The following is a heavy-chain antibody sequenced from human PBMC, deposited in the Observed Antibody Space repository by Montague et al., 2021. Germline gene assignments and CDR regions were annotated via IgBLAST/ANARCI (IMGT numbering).Heavy chain of an antibody. J-gene: IGHJ5*01. D-gene: IGHD6-13*01. V-gene: IGHV3-7*01. Sequence: SLRLSCAASGFTFDDYWMSWVRQAPGKGLEWVANINEDGSEKNYVDSVRGRFSISRDNTKNSLYLQMNSLRVEDTAVYYCARDRAAADSWGHGTLVIVSS. CDR1: GFTFDDYW. CDR2: INEDGSEK. CDR3: ARDRAAADS.